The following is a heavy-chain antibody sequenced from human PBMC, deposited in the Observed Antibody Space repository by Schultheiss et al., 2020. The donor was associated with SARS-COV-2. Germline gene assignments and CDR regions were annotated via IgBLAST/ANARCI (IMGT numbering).Heavy chain of an antibody. J-gene: IGHJ4*02. CDR3: SRGLDY. V-gene: IGHV3-23*01. CDR1: GFTFSSYA. Sequence: GGSLRLSCAASGFTFSSYAMSWVRQAPGKGLEWVSTISGSGGSTYYADSVKGRFTISRDNAKNSLYLQMNSLRAEDTAVYFCSRGLDYWGRGTLVTVSS. CDR2: ISGSGGST.